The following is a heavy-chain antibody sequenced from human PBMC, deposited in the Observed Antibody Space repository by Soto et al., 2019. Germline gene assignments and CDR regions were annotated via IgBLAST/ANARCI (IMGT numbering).Heavy chain of an antibody. Sequence: QVQLVESGGGVVQPGRSLRLSCAASGFTFSSYAMHWVRQAPGKGLEWVAVISYDGSNKYYADSVKGRFTISRDNSKNTLYLQMNSLRAEDTAVYYCARDRGGGTYCGGDCYPDYWGQGTLVTVSS. V-gene: IGHV3-30-3*01. CDR1: GFTFSSYA. CDR3: ARDRGGGTYCGGDCYPDY. J-gene: IGHJ4*02. CDR2: ISYDGSNK. D-gene: IGHD2-21*02.